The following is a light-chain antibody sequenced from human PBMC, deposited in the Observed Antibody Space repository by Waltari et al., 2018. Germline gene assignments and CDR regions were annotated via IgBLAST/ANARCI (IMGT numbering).Light chain of an antibody. CDR2: GNN. V-gene: IGLV1-40*01. CDR1: SSNIGAGHD. CDR3: QSFDSNVRGGVV. J-gene: IGLJ3*02. Sequence: QSILTQPTSVSGAPGQRVTISCTGSSSNIGAGHDVHWYQAFPGTAPKLLIYGNNNRPSGVPDLFSGAKSGSSASLAINGLQAEDEADYYCQSFDSNVRGGVVFGGGTKVTVL.